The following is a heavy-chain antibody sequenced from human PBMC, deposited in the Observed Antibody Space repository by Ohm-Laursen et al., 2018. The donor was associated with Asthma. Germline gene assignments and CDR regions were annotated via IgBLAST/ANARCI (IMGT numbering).Heavy chain of an antibody. V-gene: IGHV3-30*03. CDR1: GFTFSNYG. D-gene: IGHD6-13*01. J-gene: IGHJ6*02. Sequence: SLRLSCAASGFTFSNYGMHWVRQAPGKGLEWVAVISYDGSNKYYADSVKGRFTISRDNSKNTLYLQMNSLRAEDTAVYYCAREFIAAAGTGYYYYYGMDVWGQGTTVTVSS. CDR3: AREFIAAAGTGYYYYYGMDV. CDR2: ISYDGSNK.